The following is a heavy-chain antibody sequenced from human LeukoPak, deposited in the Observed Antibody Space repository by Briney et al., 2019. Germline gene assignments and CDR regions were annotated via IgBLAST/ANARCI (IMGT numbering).Heavy chain of an antibody. V-gene: IGHV1-69*13. J-gene: IGHJ4*02. Sequence: ASVKVSCKASGGTFSSYAISWVRQAPGQGLEWMGGIIPIFGTANYAQKFQGRVTITADVSTSTAYMELSSLRSEDTAVYYCARARNPTVTTERPLDYWGQGTLVTVSS. CDR1: GGTFSSYA. CDR2: IIPIFGTA. CDR3: ARARNPTVTTERPLDY. D-gene: IGHD4-17*01.